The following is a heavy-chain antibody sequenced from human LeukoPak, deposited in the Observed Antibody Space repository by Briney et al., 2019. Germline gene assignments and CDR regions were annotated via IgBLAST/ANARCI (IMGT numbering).Heavy chain of an antibody. D-gene: IGHD3-10*01. CDR1: VFTLDDFA. CDR3: AKGGDYYGSGTLDY. Sequence: GGSLRLSCAVSVFTLDDFAMHWVRQAPGKGLEWVSTINWRSVGLGYADSVKGRFTTSRDNAKNSLYLQMNSLRAEDMALYYCAKGGDYYGSGTLDYWGQGTLVTVSS. V-gene: IGHV3-9*03. CDR2: INWRSVGL. J-gene: IGHJ4*02.